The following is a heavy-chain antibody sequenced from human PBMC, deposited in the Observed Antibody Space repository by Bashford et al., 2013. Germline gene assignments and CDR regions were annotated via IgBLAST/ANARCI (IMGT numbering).Heavy chain of an antibody. D-gene: IGHD6-19*01. V-gene: IGHV1-8*01. CDR3: ARVGIAVAGRDAFDI. Sequence: WVRQAPGQGLEWMGWMNPNSGNTGYAQKFQGRVTMTRNTSISTAYMELSSLRSEDTAVYYCARVGIAVAGRDAFDIVGPRDNGHRLL. CDR2: MNPNSGNT. J-gene: IGHJ3*02.